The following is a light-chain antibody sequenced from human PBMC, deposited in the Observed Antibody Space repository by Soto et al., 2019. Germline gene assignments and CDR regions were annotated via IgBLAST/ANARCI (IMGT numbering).Light chain of an antibody. Sequence: DIQMTQSPSTLSASVGDRVTITCRASQSLNNYLAWYQQTPGKAPKLLIYDASTLERGVPSRFSGTGSGTDFTLTISSLHPDDFATYYCQQYHRSSITFGQGTRLEIK. CDR1: QSLNNY. CDR2: DAS. J-gene: IGKJ5*01. V-gene: IGKV1-5*01. CDR3: QQYHRSSIT.